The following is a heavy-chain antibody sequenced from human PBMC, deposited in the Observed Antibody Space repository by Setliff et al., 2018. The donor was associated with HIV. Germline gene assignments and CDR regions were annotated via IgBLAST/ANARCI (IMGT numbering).Heavy chain of an antibody. CDR2: ITSSRSNSI. CDR1: GFTFSDYY. CDR3: ARLGGAGPY. J-gene: IGHJ4*02. V-gene: IGHV3-11*04. Sequence: GGSLRLSCAASGFTFSDYYMSWIRQAPGQGLEWIAYITSSRSNSIHYADSVKGRFIISRDNAKNSLHLQMNSLRAEDTAVYYCARLGGAGPYWGQGTLVTVSS. D-gene: IGHD3-16*01.